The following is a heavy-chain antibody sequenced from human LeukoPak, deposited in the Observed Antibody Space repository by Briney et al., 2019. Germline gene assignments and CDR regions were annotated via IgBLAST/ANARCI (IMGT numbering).Heavy chain of an antibody. J-gene: IGHJ4*02. Sequence: GGSLRFSCAASGLTFSSCYMAWVRQAPGKGLKWVSSITGDGDSTYYADSVKGRFTISRDNSRNALYLQMNSLRAEDTAVYYCAKGIFATSRWDYWGQGTLVTVSS. D-gene: IGHD6-13*01. CDR2: ITGDGDST. V-gene: IGHV3-23*01. CDR1: GLTFSSCY. CDR3: AKGIFATSRWDY.